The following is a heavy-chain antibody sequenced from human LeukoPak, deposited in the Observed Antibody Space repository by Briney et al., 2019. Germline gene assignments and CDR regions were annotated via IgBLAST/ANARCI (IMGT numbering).Heavy chain of an antibody. CDR1: GGSISSAAFY. V-gene: IGHV4-31*03. D-gene: IGHD5-24*01. J-gene: IGHJ4*02. Sequence: SQTLSLTCTVSGGSISSAAFYWSWIRQHPGKGLEWIGCISYSGSTYYNPSLKTRLTISVDTSKNQFSLSLGSVTATDTAFYYCARSDMATVFDFWGRGTLVTVSS. CDR3: ARSDMATVFDF. CDR2: ISYSGST.